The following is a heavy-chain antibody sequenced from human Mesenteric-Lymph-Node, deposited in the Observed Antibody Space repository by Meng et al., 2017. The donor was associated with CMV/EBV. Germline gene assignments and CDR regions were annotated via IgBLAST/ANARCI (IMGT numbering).Heavy chain of an antibody. V-gene: IGHV2-5*02. CDR2: IYWDDDK. CDR3: EQVHSAYEKYSRH. D-gene: IGHD5-12*01. J-gene: IGHJ1*01. Sequence: TCSGFSSSRDGVGVGWIRQLPGKALEWLAVIYWDDDKRFNPSLKSRLTITRDTSRSQVVLTVTDMGPVDTATYYCEQVHSAYEKYSRHWGQGTLVTVSS. CDR1: GFSSSRDGVG.